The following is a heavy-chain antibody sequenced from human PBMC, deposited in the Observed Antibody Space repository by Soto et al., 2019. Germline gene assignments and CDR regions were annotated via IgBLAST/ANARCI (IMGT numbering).Heavy chain of an antibody. CDR2: INADGSTT. J-gene: IGHJ4*02. V-gene: IGHV3-74*01. CDR1: GFTFSSYW. D-gene: IGHD1-26*01. Sequence: DVQLVESGGGLAQPGGSLRLSCVGSGFTFSSYWMHWVRQAPGKGLVWVSRINADGSTTNYADSVKGRFTVSRDNAKNTGYLQINRLRDEATAASFCARAGWDRFAYWGQGSLLIVSP. CDR3: ARAGWDRFAY.